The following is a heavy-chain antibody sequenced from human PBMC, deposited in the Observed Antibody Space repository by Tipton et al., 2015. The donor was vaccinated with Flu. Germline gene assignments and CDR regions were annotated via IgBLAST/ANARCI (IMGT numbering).Heavy chain of an antibody. Sequence: TLSLTCTVSGGSISSHYWSWIRQPAGKGLEWIGRISSSGTTNFNPSLKSRVTMSVDTSKMQFSLKVTSVTAADTAIYYCAKVLFGWVESWAQGTLVTVSS. D-gene: IGHD3-16*01. CDR1: GGSISSHY. J-gene: IGHJ5*01. CDR3: AKVLFGWVES. CDR2: ISSSGTT. V-gene: IGHV4-4*07.